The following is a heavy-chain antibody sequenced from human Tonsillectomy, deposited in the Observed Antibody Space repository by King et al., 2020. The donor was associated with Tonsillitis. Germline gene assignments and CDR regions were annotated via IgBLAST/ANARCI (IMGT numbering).Heavy chain of an antibody. Sequence: QLVQSGAEVKKPGDSVKVSCKASGYTFTSYYMHWVRQAPGQGLEWMGIINPSGGSTSYAQKFQGRVTMTRDTSTSTVYMELSSLRSEDTAVYYCADTSISASGSYYNVAFDIWGQGTMVTVSS. CDR2: INPSGGST. CDR3: ADTSISASGSYYNVAFDI. D-gene: IGHD3-10*01. V-gene: IGHV1-46*03. CDR1: GYTFTSYY. J-gene: IGHJ3*02.